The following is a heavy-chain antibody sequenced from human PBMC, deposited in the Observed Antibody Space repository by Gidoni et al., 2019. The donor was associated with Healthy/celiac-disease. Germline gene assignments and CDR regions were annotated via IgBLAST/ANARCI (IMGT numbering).Heavy chain of an antibody. CDR1: GFTFSTYW. CDR2: ITQAGSEN. Sequence: EVQRVEAGGGLVQPGGYLRHTGGGAGFTFSTYWMSWARQAPGKGLELVANITQAGSENYYLDSVKRLFTISTDNAKTSLYLQMNSLRAEDTAVYYCARVRASSSWFAPEFYFDYWGQGTLVTVSS. D-gene: IGHD6-13*01. V-gene: IGHV3-7*01. CDR3: ARVRASSSWFAPEFYFDY. J-gene: IGHJ4*02.